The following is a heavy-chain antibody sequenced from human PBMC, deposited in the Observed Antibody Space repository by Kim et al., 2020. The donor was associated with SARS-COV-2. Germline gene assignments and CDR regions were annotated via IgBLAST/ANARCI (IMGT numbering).Heavy chain of an antibody. D-gene: IGHD3-3*01. CDR2: DGRRA. CDR3: AKSAWIDL. V-gene: IGHV3-74*01. J-gene: IGHJ5*02. Sequence: DGRRATYAESVQCRFTVSGDNAKTTLYLQMNSLRAEDTAVYYCAKSAWIDLRGQGTLGTVSS.